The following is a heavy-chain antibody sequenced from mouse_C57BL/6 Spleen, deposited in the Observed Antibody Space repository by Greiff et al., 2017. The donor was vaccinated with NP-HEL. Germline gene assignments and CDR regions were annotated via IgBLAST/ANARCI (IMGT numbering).Heavy chain of an antibody. D-gene: IGHD2-5*01. J-gene: IGHJ3*01. CDR3: ARPNYSNLAWFAY. Sequence: VQLQQSGPELVKPGASVKMSCKASGYTFTDYNMHWVKQSHGKSLEWIGYINPNNGGTSYNQKFKGKATLTVNKSSSTAYMELRSLTSEDSAVYYCARPNYSNLAWFAYWGQGTLVTVSA. CDR2: INPNNGGT. CDR1: GYTFTDYN. V-gene: IGHV1-22*01.